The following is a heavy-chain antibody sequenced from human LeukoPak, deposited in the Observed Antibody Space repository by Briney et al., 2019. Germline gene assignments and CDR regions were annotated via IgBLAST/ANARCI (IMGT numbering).Heavy chain of an antibody. J-gene: IGHJ3*02. CDR1: GGSISSYY. D-gene: IGHD3-22*01. CDR2: IYTSGST. Sequence: PSETLSLTCTVSGGSISSYYWSWIRQPAGKGLEWIGRIYTSGSTNYNPSLKSRVTMSVDTSKDQFSLKLSSVTAADTAVYYCARDKDSSGYPPYAFDIWGQGTMVTVSS. CDR3: ARDKDSSGYPPYAFDI. V-gene: IGHV4-4*07.